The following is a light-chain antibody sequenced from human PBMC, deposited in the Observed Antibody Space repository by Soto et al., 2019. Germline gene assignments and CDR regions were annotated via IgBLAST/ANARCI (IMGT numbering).Light chain of an antibody. V-gene: IGKV1-5*03. CDR2: KAS. Sequence: DIQMTQSPSTLSASVGDRVTITCRASRSIANWLAWYQQKPGQAPKLLIYKASAFEGGAPSRFSGSGFGTEFRLTLSGLPADDAANYHCQQYNSYPWAFGQGTRVEV. CDR1: RSIANW. CDR3: QQYNSYPWA. J-gene: IGKJ1*01.